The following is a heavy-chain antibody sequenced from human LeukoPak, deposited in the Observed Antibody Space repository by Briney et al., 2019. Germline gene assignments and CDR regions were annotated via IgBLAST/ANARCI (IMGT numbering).Heavy chain of an antibody. V-gene: IGHV1-18*01. CDR2: ISAYSGNT. J-gene: IGHJ4*02. D-gene: IGHD6-13*01. CDR1: GYTFTSYG. CDR3: ARDPPGGITPAGTFDY. Sequence: ASVKVSCKASGYTFTSYGISWVRQAPGQGLEWMGWISAYSGNTQYAQNFQGRVTMTTDTSTSTAYMELRSLRSDDTAAYYCARDPPGGITPAGTFDYWGQGTLVTVSS.